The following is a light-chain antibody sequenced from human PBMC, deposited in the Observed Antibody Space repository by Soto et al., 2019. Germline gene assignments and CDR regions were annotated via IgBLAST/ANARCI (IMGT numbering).Light chain of an antibody. V-gene: IGKV1-5*03. CDR1: QSIKKW. J-gene: IGKJ1*01. CDR2: QPS. Sequence: DIKMTQSPYTLSASPGDRVIITCRVSQSIKKWLAWYQQIPGETPKLLLYQPSHLQSGVPSRFSGSGSETEVCITISSLQHADFATYYCQHDSHYPCTFGQGTKVEIK. CDR3: QHDSHYPCT.